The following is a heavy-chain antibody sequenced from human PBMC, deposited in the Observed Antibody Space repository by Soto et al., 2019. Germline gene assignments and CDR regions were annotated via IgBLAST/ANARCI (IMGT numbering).Heavy chain of an antibody. CDR1: GGTFSSYA. D-gene: IGHD2-2*01. J-gene: IGHJ6*02. V-gene: IGHV1-69*01. CDR2: IIPISGTA. Sequence: QVQLVQSGAEVKKPGSSVKVSCKASGGTFSSYAISWVRQAPGQGLEGMGGIIPISGTANYAQKFQGRVTITADESTSTAYMELSSLRSEDTAVYYCATSQGSSTSLEIYYYYYYGMDVWGQGTTVTVSS. CDR3: ATSQGSSTSLEIYYYYYYGMDV.